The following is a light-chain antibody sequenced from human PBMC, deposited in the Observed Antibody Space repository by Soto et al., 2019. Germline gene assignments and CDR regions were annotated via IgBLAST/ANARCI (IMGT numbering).Light chain of an antibody. Sequence: EIVMTQSPATLSVSPGERATLSCRASQSVSSNLAWYQQKPGQAPRLLIYGASTRATGIPARFSGSESGTEFTLTISSLQSEDFAIYYCQQYNNWPWTFGQGTKVVIK. CDR3: QQYNNWPWT. CDR1: QSVSSN. J-gene: IGKJ1*01. CDR2: GAS. V-gene: IGKV3-15*01.